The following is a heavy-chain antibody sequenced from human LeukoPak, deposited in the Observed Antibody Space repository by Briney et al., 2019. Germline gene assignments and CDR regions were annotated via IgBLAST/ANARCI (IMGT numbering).Heavy chain of an antibody. Sequence: GGSLRLSCAASGFTFSSYAMSWVRQAPGKGLEWVSAISGSGGSTYYADSVKGRFTISRDNSKNTLYLQMNSLRAEDTAVYYCAREIVVVVAATRYYYYSMDVWGQGTTVTVSS. CDR2: ISGSGGST. J-gene: IGHJ6*02. V-gene: IGHV3-23*01. CDR1: GFTFSSYA. D-gene: IGHD2-15*01. CDR3: AREIVVVVAATRYYYYSMDV.